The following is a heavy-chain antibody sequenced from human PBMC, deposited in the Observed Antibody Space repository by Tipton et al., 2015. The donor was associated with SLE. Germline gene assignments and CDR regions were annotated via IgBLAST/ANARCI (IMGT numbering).Heavy chain of an antibody. Sequence: SLRLSCAASGFTFSRYALSWGRKAPGKGLGWVSTISTSGVSTYYADSVRGRFTISRDNSKNTRYLQMNSLRADDTAVYYCAKGGGSSSSSWVASWGQGTLVTFSS. V-gene: IGHV3-23*01. J-gene: IGHJ5*01. CDR1: GFTFSRYA. CDR3: AKGGGSSSSSWVAS. CDR2: ISTSGVST. D-gene: IGHD6-6*01.